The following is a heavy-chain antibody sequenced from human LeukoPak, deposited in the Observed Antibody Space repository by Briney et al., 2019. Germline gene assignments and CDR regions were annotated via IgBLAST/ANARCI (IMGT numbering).Heavy chain of an antibody. D-gene: IGHD2-8*02. CDR3: AKTARIYARGVFDY. Sequence: GGSLRLSCAGSGFTFSSYAMNWVRQAPGKGLEWVSVISGSGGSTYYVDSVKGRLTISRDNSKNTLYLQMNSLRAEDTAVYYCAKTARIYARGVFDYWGQGTLVSVSS. CDR2: ISGSGGST. V-gene: IGHV3-23*01. CDR1: GFTFSSYA. J-gene: IGHJ4*02.